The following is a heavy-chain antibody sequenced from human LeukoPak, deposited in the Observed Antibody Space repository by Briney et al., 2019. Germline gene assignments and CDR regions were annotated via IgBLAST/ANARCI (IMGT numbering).Heavy chain of an antibody. CDR2: INHSGST. V-gene: IGHV4-34*01. Sequence: SETLSLTCAVYGGSFSGYYWSWIRQPPGKGLEWIGEINHSGSTNYNPSLKSRVTISVDTSKNQFSLKLSSVTAADTAVYYCAGGSDYYGSGSYYSPFDYWGQGTLVTVSS. CDR3: AGGSDYYGSGSYYSPFDY. CDR1: GGSFSGYY. J-gene: IGHJ4*02. D-gene: IGHD3-10*01.